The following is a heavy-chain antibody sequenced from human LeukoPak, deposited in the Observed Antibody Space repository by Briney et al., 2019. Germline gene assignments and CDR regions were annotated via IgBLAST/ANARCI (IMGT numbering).Heavy chain of an antibody. V-gene: IGHV3-21*01. D-gene: IGHD3-9*01. CDR1: GFTFSSYS. CDR2: ISSSSSYI. CDR3: ARAKRYFDWSYYYYMDV. J-gene: IGHJ6*03. Sequence: PGGSLRLSCAASGFTFSSYSMNWVRQAPGKGLEWVSSISSSSSYIYYADSVKGRFTISRDNAKNSLYLQMNSLRAEDTAVYYCARAKRYFDWSYYYYMDVWGKGTTVTVSS.